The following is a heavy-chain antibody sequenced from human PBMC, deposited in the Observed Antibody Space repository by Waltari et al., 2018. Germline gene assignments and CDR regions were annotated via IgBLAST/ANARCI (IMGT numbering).Heavy chain of an antibody. CDR1: GFTFSSYS. D-gene: IGHD1-26*01. Sequence: EVQLVESGGGLVKPGGSLRLSCAASGFTFSSYSMNWVRQAPGKGLEWVSSISSSSSYIYYADSVKGRFTISRDNAKNSLYLQMNSLRAEDTAVYYCARVFVGATLFDYWGQGTLVTVSS. CDR3: ARVFVGATLFDY. J-gene: IGHJ4*02. V-gene: IGHV3-21*01. CDR2: ISSSSSYI.